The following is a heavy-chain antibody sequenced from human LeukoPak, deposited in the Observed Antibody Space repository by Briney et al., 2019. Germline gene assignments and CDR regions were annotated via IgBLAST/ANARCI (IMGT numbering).Heavy chain of an antibody. CDR3: ANGGTYSSGP. J-gene: IGHJ5*02. CDR1: GFTFSSYA. V-gene: IGHV3-23*01. Sequence: GGSLRLSCAASGFTFSSYAMSWVRQAPGEGLEWLSSVSGSGGSVYFADSVKGRFTFSRDNSQNTLYLQLNTLRAEDTAVYYCANGGTYSSGPWGQGTLVTVSS. D-gene: IGHD3-22*01. CDR2: VSGSGGSV.